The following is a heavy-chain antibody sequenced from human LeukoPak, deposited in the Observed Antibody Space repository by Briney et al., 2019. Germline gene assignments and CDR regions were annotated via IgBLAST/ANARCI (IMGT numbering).Heavy chain of an antibody. Sequence: PGGSLRLSCAGSGFTFSSYSMNWVRQAPGKGLEWVSYIGISSSTIYYADSVKGRFTISRDNSKNTLYLQMNSLRAEDTAVYYCAKFTTSGPWGQGTLVTVSS. V-gene: IGHV3-48*01. CDR1: GFTFSSYS. CDR3: AKFTTSGP. CDR2: IGISSSTI. J-gene: IGHJ5*02. D-gene: IGHD3-10*01.